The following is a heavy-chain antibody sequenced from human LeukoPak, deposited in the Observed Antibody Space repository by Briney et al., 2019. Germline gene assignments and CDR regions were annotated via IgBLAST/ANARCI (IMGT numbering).Heavy chain of an antibody. Sequence: GGSLRLSCAASGFTFSFYVMNWVRQAPGKGLEWVSGISGGGSTTYYVDSVKGRFIISRDNSKNTLYLQMDSLRAEDTAVYYCAKAAGSSGYFSRDAFDIWGQGTMVTVSS. CDR3: AKAAGSSGYFSRDAFDI. J-gene: IGHJ3*02. CDR2: ISGGGSTT. V-gene: IGHV3-23*01. CDR1: GFTFSFYV. D-gene: IGHD6-19*01.